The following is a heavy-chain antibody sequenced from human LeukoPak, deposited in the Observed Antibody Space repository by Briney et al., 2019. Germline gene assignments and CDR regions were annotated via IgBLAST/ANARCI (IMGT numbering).Heavy chain of an antibody. D-gene: IGHD3-22*01. CDR3: ARDTYYDSSGYYGY. CDR1: GYTFTSYY. CDR2: INPSGGST. J-gene: IGHJ4*02. Sequence: GASVKVSCKASGYTFTSYYMHWVRQAPGQGLEWMGIINPSGGSTSYAQKFQGRVTMTRDNAKNSLYLQMNSLRAEDTAVYYCARDTYYDSSGYYGYWGQGTLVTVSS. V-gene: IGHV1-46*01.